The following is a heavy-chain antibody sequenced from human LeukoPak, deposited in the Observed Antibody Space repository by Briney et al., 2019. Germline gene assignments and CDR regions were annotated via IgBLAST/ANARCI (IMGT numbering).Heavy chain of an antibody. J-gene: IGHJ5*02. CDR2: IYHSGST. CDR3: ARARRYYGSGSYSRSFYNWFDP. CDR1: GYSISSGYY. Sequence: PSETLSLTCTVSGYSISSGYYWGWIRQPPGKGLEWIGSIYHSGSTYYNPSLKSRVTISVDTSKNQFSLKLSSVTAADTAVYYCARARRYYGSGSYSRSFYNWFDPWGQGTLVTVSS. V-gene: IGHV4-38-2*02. D-gene: IGHD3-10*01.